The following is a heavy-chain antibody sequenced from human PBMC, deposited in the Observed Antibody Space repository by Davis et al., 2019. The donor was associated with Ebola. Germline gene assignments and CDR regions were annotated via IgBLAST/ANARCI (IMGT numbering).Heavy chain of an antibody. J-gene: IGHJ4*02. D-gene: IGHD3-3*01. CDR1: GFTFSSYA. CDR3: ARDGGITIFGVVLDY. V-gene: IGHV3-30*04. Sequence: GGSLRLSCAASGFTFSSYAMHWVRQAPGKGLEWVAVISYDGSNKYYADSVKGRFTISRDNSKNTLYLQMNSLRAEDTAVYYCARDGGITIFGVVLDYWGQGTLVTVSS. CDR2: ISYDGSNK.